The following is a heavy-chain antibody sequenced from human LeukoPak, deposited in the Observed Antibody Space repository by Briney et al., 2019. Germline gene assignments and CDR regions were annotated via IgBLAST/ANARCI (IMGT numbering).Heavy chain of an antibody. CDR3: ARIMRELPLELQYYFDY. D-gene: IGHD1-26*01. Sequence: ASGKVSCKASGYTFTGYYMHWVRQAPGQGLEWMGWINPNSGGTNYAQKFQGRVTMTRDTSISTAYMELSRLRSDDTAVYYCARIMRELPLELQYYFDYWGQGTLVTVSS. CDR1: GYTFTGYY. V-gene: IGHV1-2*02. CDR2: INPNSGGT. J-gene: IGHJ4*02.